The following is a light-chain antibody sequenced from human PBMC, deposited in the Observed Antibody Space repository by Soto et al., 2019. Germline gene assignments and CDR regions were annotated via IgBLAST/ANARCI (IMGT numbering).Light chain of an antibody. V-gene: IGLV2-14*01. CDR3: CSYTSLSTVV. CDR1: SSDVGGYNH. J-gene: IGLJ2*01. CDR2: AVS. Sequence: QSVLTRPASVSGSPGQSITISCTGTSSDVGGYNHVSWYQHSPGKAPKLILFAVSDRPSGVSHRFSGSKSGNTASLTISGLQAEDEADYYCCSYTSLSTVVFGGGTKVTVL.